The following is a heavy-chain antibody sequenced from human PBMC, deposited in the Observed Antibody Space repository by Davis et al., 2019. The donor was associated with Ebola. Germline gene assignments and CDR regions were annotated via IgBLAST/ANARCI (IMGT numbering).Heavy chain of an antibody. CDR3: ASFSGSSWYYGGGDYYYYGMDV. CDR2: ISGGGSNI. V-gene: IGHV3-21*01. CDR1: GFTFSSYA. J-gene: IGHJ6*02. D-gene: IGHD6-13*01. Sequence: PGGSLRLSCAASGFTFSSYALSWVRQAPGKGLEWVSVISGGGSNIYYADSVKGRFTISRDNAKNSLYLQMNSLRAEDTAVYYCASFSGSSWYYGGGDYYYYGMDVWGQGTTVTVSS.